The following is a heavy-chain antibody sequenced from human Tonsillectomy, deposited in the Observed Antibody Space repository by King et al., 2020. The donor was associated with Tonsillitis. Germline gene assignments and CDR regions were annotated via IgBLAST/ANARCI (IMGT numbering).Heavy chain of an antibody. D-gene: IGHD6-13*01. CDR3: ARGRGYSSTWYELFFDY. J-gene: IGHJ4*02. CDR1: GFTFSSYS. CDR2: ISSSSSTI. Sequence: VQLVESGGGLVQPGGSLRLSCAASGFTFSSYSMNWVRQAPGKGLEWVSYISSSSSTIYYADSVKGRFTISTDNAKNSLFLQMNSLRAEDTAVYYCARGRGYSSTWYELFFDYWGQGTLVTVSS. V-gene: IGHV3-48*01.